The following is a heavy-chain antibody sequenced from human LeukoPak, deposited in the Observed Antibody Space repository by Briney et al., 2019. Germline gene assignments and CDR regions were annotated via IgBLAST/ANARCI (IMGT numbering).Heavy chain of an antibody. Sequence: SETLSLTCTVSGGSISSYYWSWIRQPPGKGLEWIGYIYYSGSTNYNPSLKSRVTMSVDTSKNQFSLKLSSVTAADTAVYYCARAKKGGPYYFDYWGQGTLVTVSS. J-gene: IGHJ4*02. CDR1: GGSISSYY. CDR3: ARAKKGGPYYFDY. V-gene: IGHV4-59*12. D-gene: IGHD1-26*01. CDR2: IYYSGST.